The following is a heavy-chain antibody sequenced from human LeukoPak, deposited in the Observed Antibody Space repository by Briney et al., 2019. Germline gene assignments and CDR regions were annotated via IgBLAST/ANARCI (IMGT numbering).Heavy chain of an antibody. CDR1: GYTFTSYG. CDR2: ISAYNGNT. J-gene: IGHJ4*02. V-gene: IGHV1-18*01. D-gene: IGHD3-22*01. Sequence: ASVKVSCKASGYTFTSYGISWVRQAPGQGLEWMGWISAYNGNTNYAQKLQGRVTMTTDTSTSTAYMELRSLRSDDTAVYYCARGPYYHDSSGYYLFDYWGQGTLVTVSS. CDR3: ARGPYYHDSSGYYLFDY.